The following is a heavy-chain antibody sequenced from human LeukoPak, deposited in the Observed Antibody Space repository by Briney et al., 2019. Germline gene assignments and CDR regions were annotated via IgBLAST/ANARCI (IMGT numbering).Heavy chain of an antibody. D-gene: IGHD6-13*01. CDR2: ISGSGGST. V-gene: IGHV3-23*01. CDR1: GFTFSSYA. Sequence: GGSLRLSCAASGFTFSSYAMSWVRQAPGKGLEWVSAISGSGGSTYYADSVKGRFTISRDNSKNTLYLQMNSLRAEDTAVYYCAKVPEAANLAAAAYWGQGTLVTVSS. J-gene: IGHJ4*02. CDR3: AKVPEAANLAAAAY.